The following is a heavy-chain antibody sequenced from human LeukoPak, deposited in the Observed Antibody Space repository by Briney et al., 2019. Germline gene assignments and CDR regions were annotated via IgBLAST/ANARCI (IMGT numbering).Heavy chain of an antibody. Sequence: SETLSLTRTVSGGSISSSSYYWGWIRQPPGKGLEWIGSIYYSGSTYYNPSLKSRVTISVDTSKNQFSLKLSSVTAADTAVYYCARHYQLRFLEWSPNSGMDIWGKGTTVTVSS. CDR3: ARHYQLRFLEWSPNSGMDI. V-gene: IGHV4-39*01. CDR2: IYYSGST. D-gene: IGHD3-3*01. J-gene: IGHJ6*03. CDR1: GGSISSSSYY.